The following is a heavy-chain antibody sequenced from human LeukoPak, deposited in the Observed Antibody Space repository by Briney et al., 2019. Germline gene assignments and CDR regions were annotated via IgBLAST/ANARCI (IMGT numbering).Heavy chain of an antibody. Sequence: GESLKISCKGSGYSFTSYWIGWVRQMPGKGLEWMGIIYPGDSDTRYSPSFQGQVTISADKSISTAYLQWSSLKASDTAMYYCATQRGYYYGGNSDQGAFDIWGQGTMVTVSS. D-gene: IGHD4-23*01. J-gene: IGHJ3*02. CDR3: ATQRGYYYGGNSDQGAFDI. V-gene: IGHV5-51*01. CDR2: IYPGDSDT. CDR1: GYSFTSYW.